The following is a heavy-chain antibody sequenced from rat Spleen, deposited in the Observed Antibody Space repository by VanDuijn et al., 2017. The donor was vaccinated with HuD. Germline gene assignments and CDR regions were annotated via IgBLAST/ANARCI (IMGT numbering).Heavy chain of an antibody. CDR3: VRERVPGFAFYFDY. J-gene: IGHJ2*01. CDR1: GFSLISNS. Sequence: QVQLKESGPGLVQPSQTLSLICTVSGFSLISNSVHWVRQPPGKGLEWIAAISTGGNTYYNSGLKSRLGISRDTSKSQVFLKMNSLQTEDTAIYFCVRERVPGFAFYFDYWGQGVMVTVSS. CDR2: ISTGGNT. V-gene: IGHV2-6*01. D-gene: IGHD1-4*01.